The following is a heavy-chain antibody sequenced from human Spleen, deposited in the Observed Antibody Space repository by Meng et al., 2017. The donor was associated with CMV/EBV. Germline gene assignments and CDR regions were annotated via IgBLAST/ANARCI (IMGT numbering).Heavy chain of an antibody. CDR1: GFTFSSYS. CDR2: ISSSSNYI. V-gene: IGHV3-21*01. CDR3: ARGDRITIFGEKYYFDY. Sequence: GESLKISCAASGFTFSSYSMNWVRQAPGKGLEWVSFISSSSNYIYYADSVKGRFTISRDNAKNSLSLQMNSLRGEDTAVYYCARGDRITIFGEKYYFDYWGQGTLVTVS. J-gene: IGHJ4*02. D-gene: IGHD3-3*01.